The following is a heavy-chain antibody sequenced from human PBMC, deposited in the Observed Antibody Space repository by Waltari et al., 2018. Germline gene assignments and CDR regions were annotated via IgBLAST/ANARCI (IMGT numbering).Heavy chain of an antibody. Sequence: EGQLVESGGGLVQPGGSLRLSCAASGFSFSSCEMNWVRPAPGKGLEWISYITSSGSTIYYADSVKGRFTISRDNAKNSLYLQMNSLRAEDTAVYFCARDSEYYYGMDVWGQGTTVLVSS. CDR1: GFSFSSCE. V-gene: IGHV3-48*03. CDR2: ITSSGSTI. D-gene: IGHD3-10*01. CDR3: ARDSEYYYGMDV. J-gene: IGHJ6*02.